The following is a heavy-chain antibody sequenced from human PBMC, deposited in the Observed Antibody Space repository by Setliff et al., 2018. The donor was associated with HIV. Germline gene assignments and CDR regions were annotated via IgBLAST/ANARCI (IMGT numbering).Heavy chain of an antibody. D-gene: IGHD5-12*01. CDR1: GFTFSTFA. V-gene: IGHV3-30*07. CDR3: ARDPPSWRWLFDY. Sequence: GGSLRLSCVASGFTFSTFAMHWVRQAPGKGLEWVSVISFDGSRISYADSVKGRFTVSRDNSKNTLYLQMNSLRAEDTAVYYCARDPPSWRWLFDYWGQGALVTVSS. J-gene: IGHJ4*02. CDR2: ISFDGSRI.